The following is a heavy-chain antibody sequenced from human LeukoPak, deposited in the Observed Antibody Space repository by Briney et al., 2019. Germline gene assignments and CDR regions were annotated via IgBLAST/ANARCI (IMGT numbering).Heavy chain of an antibody. D-gene: IGHD3-9*01. CDR3: ARRLRYFGWTSPFDY. J-gene: IGHJ4*02. CDR1: GGSFSGYY. V-gene: IGHV4-34*01. Sequence: SETLSLTCAVYGGSFSGYYWSWTRQPPGKGLEWIGEINHSGSTNYNPSLKSRVTISVDTSKNQFSLKLSSVTAADTAVYYCARRLRYFGWTSPFDYWGQGTLVTVSS. CDR2: INHSGST.